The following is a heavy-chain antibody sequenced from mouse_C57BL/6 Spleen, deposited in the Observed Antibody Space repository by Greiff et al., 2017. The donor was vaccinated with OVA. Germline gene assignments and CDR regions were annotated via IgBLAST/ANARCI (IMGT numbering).Heavy chain of an antibody. V-gene: IGHV1-50*01. CDR1: GYTFTSYW. CDR2: IDPSDSYT. J-gene: IGHJ2*01. D-gene: IGHD2-5*01. Sequence: QVQLQQPGAELVKPGASVKLSCKASGYTFTSYWMQWVKQRPGQGLEWIGEIDPSDSYTNYNQKFKGKATLTVDTSSSTAYMQLSSLTSEDSAVYYCARREGHYYSNYWGQGTTLTVSS. CDR3: ARREGHYYSNY.